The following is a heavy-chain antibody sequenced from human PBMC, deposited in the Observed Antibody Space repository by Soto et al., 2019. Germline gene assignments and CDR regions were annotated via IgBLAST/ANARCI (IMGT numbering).Heavy chain of an antibody. CDR3: AKGDNLGPKTGYAFDP. J-gene: IGHJ5*02. CDR2: TYFRSKWYN. D-gene: IGHD5-12*01. CDR1: GDSVSSNTAS. Sequence: SQTLSLTCVISGDSVSSNTASWNWIRQSPSRGLEWLGRTYFRSKWYNDYAVSVKSRIIINPDTSNNQFSLQLNSVTPEDTAVYFCAKGDNLGPKTGYAFDPWGQGIMVTDSS. V-gene: IGHV6-1*01.